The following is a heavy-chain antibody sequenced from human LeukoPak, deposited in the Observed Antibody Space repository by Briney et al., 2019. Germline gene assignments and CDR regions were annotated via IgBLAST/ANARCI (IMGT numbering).Heavy chain of an antibody. Sequence: PGGSLRLSCSASGFTVSSNYMSWVRPAPGKGLEWVSVIYSGGSTYYADPVKGRFTISRDNSKNTLYLQMNSLRAEDTAVYYCARGGVPLGYCSGGSCYFDYWGQGTLVTVSS. CDR2: IYSGGST. CDR3: ARGGVPLGYCSGGSCYFDY. V-gene: IGHV3-53*01. D-gene: IGHD2-15*01. J-gene: IGHJ4*02. CDR1: GFTVSSNY.